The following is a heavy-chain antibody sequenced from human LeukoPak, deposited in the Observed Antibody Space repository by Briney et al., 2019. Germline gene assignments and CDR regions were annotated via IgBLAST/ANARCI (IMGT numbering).Heavy chain of an antibody. J-gene: IGHJ6*04. V-gene: IGHV3-20*04. CDR2: INWNSGSR. CDR1: GFTFDDYG. CDR3: AELGITMIGGV. Sequence: GSLRLSCAASGFTFDDYGMSWVRQAPGKGLEWVSGINWNSGSRGYADSVKGRFTISRDNAKNTLYLQMNSLRAEDTAVYYCAELGITMIGGVWGKGTTVTISS. D-gene: IGHD3-10*02.